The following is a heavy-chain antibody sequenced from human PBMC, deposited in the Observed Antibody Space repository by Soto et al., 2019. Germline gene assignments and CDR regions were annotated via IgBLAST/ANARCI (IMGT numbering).Heavy chain of an antibody. CDR3: ARSWGGELVS. CDR2: IKSDGSST. D-gene: IGHD3-16*01. Sequence: EVQLVESGGGLVQPGGSLRLSCAASGFTFSSYWMHWVRQAPGKGLVWVSRIKSDGSSTSYADSVKGRFTISRDNAKNTLCLQMNSLRAEDTDVYYCARSWGGELVSWGQGTLVTVSS. V-gene: IGHV3-74*01. J-gene: IGHJ4*02. CDR1: GFTFSSYW.